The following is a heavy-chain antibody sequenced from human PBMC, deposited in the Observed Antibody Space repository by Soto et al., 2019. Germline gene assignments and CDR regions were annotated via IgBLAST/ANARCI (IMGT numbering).Heavy chain of an antibody. CDR3: ARDAIAVAGSSGFQH. V-gene: IGHV3-30-3*01. D-gene: IGHD6-19*01. CDR2: ISYDGSNK. Sequence: VGSLRLSCAASGFTFSSYAMHWVRQAPGKGLEWVAVISYDGSNKYYADSVKGRFTISRDNSKNTLYLQMNSLRAEDTAVYYCARDAIAVAGSSGFQHWGQGTLVTVSS. CDR1: GFTFSSYA. J-gene: IGHJ1*01.